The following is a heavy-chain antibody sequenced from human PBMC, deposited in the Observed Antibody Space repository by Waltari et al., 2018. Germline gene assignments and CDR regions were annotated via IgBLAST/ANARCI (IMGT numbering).Heavy chain of an antibody. J-gene: IGHJ4*02. V-gene: IGHV3-30-3*01. D-gene: IGHD3-16*01. Sequence: LVESGGGVVQPGRSLRLSCAASGFTFSSYAMHWVRQAPGKGLEWVAVISYDGSNKYYADSVKGRFTISRDNSKNTLYLQMNSLRAEDTAVYYCARDGAGDFDYWGQGTLVTVSS. CDR1: GFTFSSYA. CDR2: ISYDGSNK. CDR3: ARDGAGDFDY.